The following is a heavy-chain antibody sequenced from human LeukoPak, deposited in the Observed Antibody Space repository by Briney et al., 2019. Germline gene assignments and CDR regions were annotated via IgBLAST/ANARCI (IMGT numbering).Heavy chain of an antibody. V-gene: IGHV1-69*04. CDR3: ARDFEYSSSSLDY. Sequence: GASVKVSCKASGDTFSSYTISWVRQAPGQGLEWMGRIIPILGIANYAQKFQGRVTITADKSTSTAYMELSSLRSEDTAVYYCARDFEYSSSSLDYWGQGTLVTVSS. D-gene: IGHD6-6*01. J-gene: IGHJ4*02. CDR1: GDTFSSYT. CDR2: IIPILGIA.